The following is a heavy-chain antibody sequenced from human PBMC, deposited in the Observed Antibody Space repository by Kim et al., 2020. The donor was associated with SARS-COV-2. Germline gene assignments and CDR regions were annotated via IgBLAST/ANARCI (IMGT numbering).Heavy chain of an antibody. V-gene: IGHV4-59*01. J-gene: IGHJ4*02. CDR1: GASMNYYY. CDR3: AGASWYSVDF. D-gene: IGHD6-13*01. CDR2: IHDSGST. Sequence: LETLSLTCAVSGASMNYYYWSWLRQSPGKGLEWIGHIHDSGSTNYVPSLTSRVTMSLDTSRNQFSLKLNSVTAADTAVYYCAGASWYSVDFWGQGTGVTV.